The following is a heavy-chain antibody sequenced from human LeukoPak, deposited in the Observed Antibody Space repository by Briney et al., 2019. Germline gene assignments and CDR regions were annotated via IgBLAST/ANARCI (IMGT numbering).Heavy chain of an antibody. J-gene: IGHJ4*02. Sequence: PSETLSLACAVSGYSISSGYYWGWIRQPPGKGLEWIGRIYHSGSTYYNPSLKSRVTISVDTSKNQFSLKLSSVTAADTAVYYCARDGTPIAAAGRFDYWGQGTLVTVSS. CDR1: GYSISSGYY. D-gene: IGHD6-13*01. CDR3: ARDGTPIAAAGRFDY. CDR2: IYHSGST. V-gene: IGHV4-38-2*02.